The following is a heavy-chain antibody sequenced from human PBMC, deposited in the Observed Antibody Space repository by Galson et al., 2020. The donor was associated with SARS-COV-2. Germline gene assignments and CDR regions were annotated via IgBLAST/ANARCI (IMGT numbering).Heavy chain of an antibody. CDR3: ARETYYYDSSGYSFDY. CDR1: GFTFSSYG. V-gene: IGHV3-33*01. J-gene: IGHJ4*02. D-gene: IGHD3-22*01. CDR2: IWYDGSNK. Sequence: GGSLRLSCAASGFTFSSYGMHWVRQAPGKGLEWVAVIWYDGSNKYYADSVKGRFTISRDNSKNTLYLLMNGLRAEDTAVYYCARETYYYDSSGYSFDYWGQGTLVTVSS.